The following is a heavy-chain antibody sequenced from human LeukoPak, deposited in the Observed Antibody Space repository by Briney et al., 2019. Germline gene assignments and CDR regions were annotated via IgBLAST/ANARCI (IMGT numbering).Heavy chain of an antibody. D-gene: IGHD4-11*01. Sequence: KASQTLSLTCTVSGDSMTRGGYYWSWVRQHPGKGLEWIGFIYHSGTTFYNPSLEGRAAISADTSQNQFSLKLTSVTAADTAVYYCARAVDYRNYFDYWGQGTLVTVSS. CDR1: GDSMTRGGYY. CDR3: ARAVDYRNYFDY. V-gene: IGHV4-31*03. CDR2: IYHSGTT. J-gene: IGHJ4*02.